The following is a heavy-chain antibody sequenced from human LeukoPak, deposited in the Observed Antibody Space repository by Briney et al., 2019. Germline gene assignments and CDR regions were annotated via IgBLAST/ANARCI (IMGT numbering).Heavy chain of an antibody. CDR2: ISYDGSNK. CDR3: ARDLAWTSTVTPFGY. D-gene: IGHD4-17*01. J-gene: IGHJ4*02. Sequence: GGSLRLSCAASGFTFSSYAMHWVRQAPGKGLEWVAVISYDGSNKYYADSVKGRFTISRDNAKNSLYLQMNSLRAEDTAVYYCARDLAWTSTVTPFGYWGQGTLVTVSS. CDR1: GFTFSSYA. V-gene: IGHV3-30*04.